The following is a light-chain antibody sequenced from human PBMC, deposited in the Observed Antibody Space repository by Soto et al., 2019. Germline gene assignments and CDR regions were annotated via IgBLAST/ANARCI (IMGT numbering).Light chain of an antibody. CDR2: DAY. CDR3: QQYDYLPYT. Sequence: DIQMTQSPSILSASVGDRVTITCRASQIISSRLAWYQQKPGKAPKLLIYDAYNLESGVPSRFSGSGSGTEFTLTITSLQPEDVATYFCQQYDYLPYTFGQGTKLEIK. CDR1: QIISSR. V-gene: IGKV1-5*01. J-gene: IGKJ2*01.